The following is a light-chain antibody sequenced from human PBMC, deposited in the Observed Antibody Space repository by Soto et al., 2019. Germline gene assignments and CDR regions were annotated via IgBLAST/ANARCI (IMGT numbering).Light chain of an antibody. V-gene: IGLV1-40*01. CDR1: SSNIGAGHA. CDR2: SNN. CDR3: QTYDPTLRTSV. J-gene: IGLJ2*01. Sequence: QSVLTQPPSASGAPGQRVTISCTGSSSNIGAGHAVHWYQQLPGKAPKLLIHSNNNRPSGVPDRFSGSNTGTSASLAIAGLQADDEADYYCQTYDPTLRTSVFGGGTQVTVL.